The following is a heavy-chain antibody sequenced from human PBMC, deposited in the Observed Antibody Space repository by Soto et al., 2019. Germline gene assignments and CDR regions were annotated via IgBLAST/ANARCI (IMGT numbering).Heavy chain of an antibody. D-gene: IGHD2-15*01. J-gene: IGHJ6*02. Sequence: QVQLVQSGAEVKKPGSSVKVSCKASGGTVSSYAISWVRQAPGQGRAWMGGIIPIFGTANYAQKFQGRVRITADESTSTAYMELSSLRSEDTAVYYCARDRSVYCSGGSCYYYYYGMDVWGQGTTVTVSS. V-gene: IGHV1-69*01. CDR2: IIPIFGTA. CDR1: GGTVSSYA. CDR3: ARDRSVYCSGGSCYYYYYGMDV.